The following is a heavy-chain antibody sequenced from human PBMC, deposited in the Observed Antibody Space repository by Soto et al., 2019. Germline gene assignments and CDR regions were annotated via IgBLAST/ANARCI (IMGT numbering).Heavy chain of an antibody. J-gene: IGHJ6*02. V-gene: IGHV3-23*01. CDR2: ISGSGGST. CDR1: GFTFSSYA. D-gene: IGHD3-9*01. Sequence: EVQLLESGGGLVQPGGSLRLSCAASGFTFSSYAMSWVRQAPGKGLEWVSAISGSGGSTYYADSVKGRFTISRDSSKNTLYLQLISLSAEDPAVYYCAKNVWGITIFGGMDVWGQGTTVTVSS. CDR3: AKNVWGITIFGGMDV.